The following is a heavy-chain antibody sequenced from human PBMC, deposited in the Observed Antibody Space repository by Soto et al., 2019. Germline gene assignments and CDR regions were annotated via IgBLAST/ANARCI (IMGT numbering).Heavy chain of an antibody. D-gene: IGHD4-17*01. Sequence: QVQLQESGPGLVKRSDTLSLTCSVSGGSVSSHLYYWGWIRQPPGNGLEGIANVYYNGSTSYTPSLKSRVTISLDTSKTQFSLKLSSVTAADTAVYYCARVDYGDYPWFDPWGQGTPVTVSS. CDR1: GGSVSSHLYY. J-gene: IGHJ5*02. CDR3: ARVDYGDYPWFDP. V-gene: IGHV4-61*01. CDR2: VYYNGST.